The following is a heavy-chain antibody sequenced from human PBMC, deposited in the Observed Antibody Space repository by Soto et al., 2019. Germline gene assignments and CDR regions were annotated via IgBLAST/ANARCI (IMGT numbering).Heavy chain of an antibody. CDR1: GDSISSGNKY. CDR3: ARVPSPFDYYYAMDV. J-gene: IGHJ6*02. Sequence: PSETLSLTCTVSGDSISSGNKYWSWIPQAPGKGLEWIGYIFSSGTTYYNPSLKSRLTMSLDTSQNQFSLRLASVTDADSAVYYCARVPSPFDYYYAMDVWGQGTTVTVSS. D-gene: IGHD3-16*01. CDR2: IFSSGTT. V-gene: IGHV4-30-4*01.